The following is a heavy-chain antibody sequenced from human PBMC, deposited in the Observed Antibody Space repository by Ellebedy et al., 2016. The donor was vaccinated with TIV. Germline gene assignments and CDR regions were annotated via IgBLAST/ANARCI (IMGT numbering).Heavy chain of an antibody. J-gene: IGHJ4*02. V-gene: IGHV4-59*08. CDR1: GGSISSYY. CDR3: ARHAYGDYVGNLDY. D-gene: IGHD4-17*01. CDR2: IYYSGST. Sequence: MPSETLSLTCTVSGGSISSYYWSWIRQPPGKGLEWIGYIYYSGSTNYNPSLKSRVTISVDTSKNQFSLKLSSVTAADTAVYYCARHAYGDYVGNLDYWGQGTLVTVSS.